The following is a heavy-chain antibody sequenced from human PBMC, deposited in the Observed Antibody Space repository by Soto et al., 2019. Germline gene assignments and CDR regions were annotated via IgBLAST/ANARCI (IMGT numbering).Heavy chain of an antibody. CDR2: IYHTGTT. CDR1: GGSINSGDYS. J-gene: IGHJ5*02. D-gene: IGHD3-22*01. CDR3: ARGRNYYDSSGDSWLDP. V-gene: IGHV4-30-2*01. Sequence: SETLSLTCTVSGGSINSGDYSWTWIRQPPGKGLEWIGYIYHTGTTYYNMSLKSRVTISVDRSKNQFSLKLSSVTAADTAVYYCARGRNYYDSSGDSWLDPWGRGTLVTVSS.